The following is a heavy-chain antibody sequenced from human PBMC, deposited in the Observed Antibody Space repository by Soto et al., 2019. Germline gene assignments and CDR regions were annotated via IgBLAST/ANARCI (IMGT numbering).Heavy chain of an antibody. CDR1: GFSLSDSAVG. D-gene: IGHD6-19*01. CDR2: IYWDDTK. J-gene: IGHJ4*02. V-gene: IGHV2-5*02. CDR3: AHGSGWLSDQ. Sequence: QITLKESGPTSVKPTQTLTLTCTFSGFSLSDSAVGVNWIRQPPGKPLEWLALIYWDDTKHYSSSLRNRLTITKDTSKNQVVLTMTNMDPVDTATYYCAHGSGWLSDQWGQGTLVTVSS.